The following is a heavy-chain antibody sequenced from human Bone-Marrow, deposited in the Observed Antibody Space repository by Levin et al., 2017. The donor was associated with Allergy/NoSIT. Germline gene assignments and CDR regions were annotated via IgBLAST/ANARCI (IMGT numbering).Heavy chain of an antibody. D-gene: IGHD3-9*01. Sequence: TGGSLRLSCAASGFKFKDFAMHWVRQAPGKGLEWVGFIWYDASNKNYGESAKGRFTISRDNSKNMLFLQMNSLMVEDTAVYYCARDKGTGYSLDYWGQGTLLTVPS. V-gene: IGHV3-33*02. CDR1: GFKFKDFA. J-gene: IGHJ4*02. CDR3: ARDKGTGYSLDY. CDR2: IWYDASNK.